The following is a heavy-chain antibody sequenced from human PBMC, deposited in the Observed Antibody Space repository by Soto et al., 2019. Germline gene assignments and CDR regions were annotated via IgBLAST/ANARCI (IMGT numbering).Heavy chain of an antibody. J-gene: IGHJ4*02. CDR3: ASDRTIVSPPHDY. CDR1: GCTFSSYT. Sequence: QVQLVQSGAEVKKPGSSVKVSCKASGCTFSSYTISWVRQAPGHGLEWMGSIITILGIANYAQKFQGRVTITADNSPSTDYMELSSMGSEDTSVYYWASDRTIVSPPHDYWGQGTLVTVSS. CDR2: IITILGIA. D-gene: IGHD3-10*01. V-gene: IGHV1-69*02.